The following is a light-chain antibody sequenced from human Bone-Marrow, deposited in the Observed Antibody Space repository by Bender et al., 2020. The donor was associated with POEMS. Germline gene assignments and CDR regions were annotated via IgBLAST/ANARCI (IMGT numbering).Light chain of an antibody. CDR1: DLGDKY. J-gene: IGLJ2*01. CDR2: QDT. V-gene: IGLV3-1*01. Sequence: SYEVTQPPSVSVSPGQTASITCSGDDLGDKYVAWYQQKPVQSPVLVIYQDTKRPSGIPERFSGSNSGNTATLTISGTQAMDEADYYSQAWDTYSVIFGGWTKLTVL. CDR3: QAWDTYSVI.